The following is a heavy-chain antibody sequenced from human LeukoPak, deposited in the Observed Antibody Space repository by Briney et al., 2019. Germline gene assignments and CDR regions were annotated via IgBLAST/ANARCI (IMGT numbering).Heavy chain of an antibody. CDR3: ARHPRRDSSSSYYYYYYGMDV. J-gene: IGHJ6*02. CDR1: GGSISSYY. Sequence: SETLSLTCTVSGGSISSYYWSWIRQPPGKGLEWIGYIYYSGSTNYNPSLKSRVTISVDTSKNQFSLKLSSVTAADTAVYYCARHPRRDSSSSYYYYYYGMDVWGQGTTVTVSS. CDR2: IYYSGST. D-gene: IGHD6-13*01. V-gene: IGHV4-59*08.